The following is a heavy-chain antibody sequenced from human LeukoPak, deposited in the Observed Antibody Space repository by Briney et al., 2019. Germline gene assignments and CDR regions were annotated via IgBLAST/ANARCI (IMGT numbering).Heavy chain of an antibody. CDR3: ARQIVGVTNWFDP. V-gene: IGHV1-18*01. Sequence: DTLKVSCKASGYTFTSYAIIWVRQAPGQGLEWMGWISANNGNTNYAQKLQGRVTMTTDTSTSTAYMELRTLTSDDTAVYYCARQIVGVTNWFDPWGQGTLVTVSS. J-gene: IGHJ5*02. CDR2: ISANNGNT. D-gene: IGHD1-26*01. CDR1: GYTFTSYA.